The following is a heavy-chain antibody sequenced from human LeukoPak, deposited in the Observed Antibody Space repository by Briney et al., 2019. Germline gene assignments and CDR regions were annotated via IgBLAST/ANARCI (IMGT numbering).Heavy chain of an antibody. V-gene: IGHV4-59*08. J-gene: IGHJ4*02. CDR3: ARQVTSSRRTPFDY. Sequence: KPSETLSLTCTVSGGSISSYYWSWIRQPPGKGLEWIGYIHYSGSTSYNPSLKSRVTISVDTSKNQFSLKLSSVTAADTAIYYCARQVTSSRRTPFDYWGQGTLVTVSS. D-gene: IGHD6-13*01. CDR2: IHYSGST. CDR1: GGSISSYY.